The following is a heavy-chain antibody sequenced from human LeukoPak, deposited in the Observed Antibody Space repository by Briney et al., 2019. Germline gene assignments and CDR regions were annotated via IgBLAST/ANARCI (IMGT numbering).Heavy chain of an antibody. CDR2: IYYSGST. Sequence: SETLSLTCTVSGGSISSNNYYWSWIRQPPGKGLEWIGYIYYSGSTNYNPSLKSRVTISVDTSKNQFSLKLSSVTAADTAVYYCARGSGWYTRSTGYYYGMDVWGQGTTVTVSS. V-gene: IGHV4-61*01. CDR3: ARGSGWYTRSTGYYYGMDV. D-gene: IGHD6-19*01. J-gene: IGHJ6*02. CDR1: GGSISSNNYY.